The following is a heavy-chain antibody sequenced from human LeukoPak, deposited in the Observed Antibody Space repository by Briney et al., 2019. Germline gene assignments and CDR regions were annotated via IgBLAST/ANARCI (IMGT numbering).Heavy chain of an antibody. D-gene: IGHD1-26*01. CDR2: ISSSSSYI. Sequence: PGGSLRLSCAASGFTFSSYGMNWVRQAPGKGLEWVSSISSSSSYIHYADSVKGRFTISRDNAKNSLYLQMNSLRAEDTAVYYCARESGGSINWFDPWGQGTLVTVSS. CDR1: GFTFSSYG. J-gene: IGHJ5*02. CDR3: ARESGGSINWFDP. V-gene: IGHV3-21*01.